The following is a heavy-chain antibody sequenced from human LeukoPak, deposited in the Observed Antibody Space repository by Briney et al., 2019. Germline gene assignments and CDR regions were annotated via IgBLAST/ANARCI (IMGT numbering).Heavy chain of an antibody. Sequence: SVTLSLTCAVYGGSFSGYYWSWIRQPPGKGLEWIGEINHSGSTNYNPSLKSRVTISVDTSKNQFSLKLSSVTAADTAVYYCARERGGYNYFYADYWGQGTLVTVSS. CDR1: GGSFSGYY. CDR2: INHSGST. D-gene: IGHD5-24*01. J-gene: IGHJ4*02. V-gene: IGHV4-34*01. CDR3: ARERGGYNYFYADY.